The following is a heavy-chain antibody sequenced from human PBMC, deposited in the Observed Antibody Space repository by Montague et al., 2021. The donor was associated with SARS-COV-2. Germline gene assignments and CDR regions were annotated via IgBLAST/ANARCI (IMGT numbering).Heavy chain of an antibody. J-gene: IGHJ3*02. CDR3: ARQENSSGWFKPDAFDI. D-gene: IGHD6-19*01. CDR2: IYYSGST. Sequence: SETLSLTCTVSGGSISSSSYYWGWIRQTPGKGLEGIGSIYYSGSTYYNPSLKSRVTISVDTSKNQFSLKLSSVTAADTAVYYCARQENSSGWFKPDAFDIWGQGTMVTVSS. V-gene: IGHV4-39*01. CDR1: GGSISSSSYY.